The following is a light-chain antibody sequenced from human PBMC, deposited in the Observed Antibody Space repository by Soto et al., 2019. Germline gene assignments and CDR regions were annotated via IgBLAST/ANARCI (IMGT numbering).Light chain of an antibody. CDR1: SSNIGAGYD. J-gene: IGLJ2*01. V-gene: IGLV1-40*01. CDR2: SNT. Sequence: QYVLTQPPSVSGAAGQRVTISCTGSSSNIGAGYDVHWYQQFPGTTPKFLIYSNTNRPSGVPDRFSASKSGTSASLDITGLQAEDEAEYFCQSYDSSLTVVFGGGTKVTVL. CDR3: QSYDSSLTVV.